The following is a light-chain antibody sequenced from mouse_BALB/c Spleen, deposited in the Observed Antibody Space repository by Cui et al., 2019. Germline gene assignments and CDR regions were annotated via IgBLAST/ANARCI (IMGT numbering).Light chain of an antibody. CDR3: VQYAQFPPT. CDR2: HGT. V-gene: IGKV14-100*01. CDR1: QGISSN. Sequence: DILMTQSPSSMSVSLGDKVSITCHASQGISSNIGWLQQKPGKSFKGLIYHGTNLEDGVPSRFSGSGSGADYSLTISSLESEDFADYYCVQYAQFPPTFGAGTKLELK. J-gene: IGKJ5*01.